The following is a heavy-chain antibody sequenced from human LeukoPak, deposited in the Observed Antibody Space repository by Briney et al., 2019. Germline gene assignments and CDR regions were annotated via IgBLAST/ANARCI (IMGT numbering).Heavy chain of an antibody. CDR2: INHSGST. D-gene: IGHD6-19*01. J-gene: IGHJ4*02. CDR3: ARGQSSGWLRNPFYFDY. CDR1: GGSFSGYY. Sequence: PSETLSLTCAVYGGSFSGYYWSWIRQPPGMGLEWIGEINHSGSTNYNPSLKSRVTISVDTSKNQFSLKLSSVTAADTAVYYCARGQSSGWLRNPFYFDYWGQGTLVTVSS. V-gene: IGHV4-34*01.